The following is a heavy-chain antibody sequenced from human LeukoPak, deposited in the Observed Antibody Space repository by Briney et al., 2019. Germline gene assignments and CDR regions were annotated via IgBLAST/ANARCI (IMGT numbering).Heavy chain of an antibody. CDR1: GFTFSSYS. D-gene: IGHD2-15*01. V-gene: IGHV3-21*01. CDR3: ARGGPDAFDI. CDR2: ISSSSSYI. J-gene: IGHJ3*02. Sequence: PGGSLRLSSAASGFTFSSYSMNWVRQAPGKGLEWVSSISSSSSYIYYADSVKGRFTISRDNAKNSLYLQMNSLRAEDTAVYYCARGGPDAFDIWGQGTMVTVSS.